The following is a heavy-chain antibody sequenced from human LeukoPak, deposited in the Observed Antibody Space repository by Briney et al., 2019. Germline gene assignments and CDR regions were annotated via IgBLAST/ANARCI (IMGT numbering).Heavy chain of an antibody. CDR3: ASRDYYDSSGYHDAFDI. Sequence: GGSLRLSCATSGFTFSSYAMNWVRQAPGKGLEWVSVIYSGGSTYYADSVKGRFTISRDNSKNTLYLQMNSLRAEDTAVYYCASRDYYDSSGYHDAFDIWGQGTMVTVSS. CDR1: GFTFSSYA. J-gene: IGHJ3*02. V-gene: IGHV3-53*01. CDR2: IYSGGST. D-gene: IGHD3-22*01.